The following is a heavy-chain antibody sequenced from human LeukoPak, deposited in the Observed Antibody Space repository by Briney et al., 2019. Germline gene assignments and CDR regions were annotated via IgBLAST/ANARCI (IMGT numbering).Heavy chain of an antibody. CDR3: ANLDIPAASS. CDR1: GFMFASYA. Sequence: PGGSLRLSCAASGFMFASYAMSWVRQAPGKGLEWVAGISGSDGIAYYADSVKGRFTISRDNSKNTLYLQMNRLRVEDTAIYYCANLDIPAASSWGQGTLVTVSS. CDR2: ISGSDGIA. D-gene: IGHD2-2*01. V-gene: IGHV3-23*01. J-gene: IGHJ4*02.